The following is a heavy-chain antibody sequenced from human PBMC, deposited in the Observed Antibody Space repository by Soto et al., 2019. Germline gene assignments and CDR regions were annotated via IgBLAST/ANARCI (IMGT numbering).Heavy chain of an antibody. J-gene: IGHJ4*02. D-gene: IGHD2-15*01. CDR2: ISGSGGRT. CDR1: GFTFSGYA. V-gene: IGHV3-23*01. CDR3: AKRGPGGIVVVISATTGDFDY. Sequence: EVQLLESGGGLVHSGGSLRLSCAASGFTFSGYAMNWVRQAPGKGLEWVSGISGSGGRTYYADSVKGRFTISRDNSKNTLYLKLNSMRAEDTAVYYCAKRGPGGIVVVISATTGDFDYWGQGTLVTVSS.